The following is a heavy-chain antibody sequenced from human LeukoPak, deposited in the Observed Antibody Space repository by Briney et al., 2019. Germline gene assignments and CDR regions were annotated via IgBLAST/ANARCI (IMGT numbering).Heavy chain of an antibody. J-gene: IGHJ4*02. D-gene: IGHD3-16*01. CDR3: AKGYLSFWVFDY. CDR2: ISYDGSNK. CDR1: GFTFSSYG. V-gene: IGHV3-30*18. Sequence: AGGSLRLSRAASGFTFSSYGMHWVRQAPGKGLEWVAVISYDGSNKYYADSVKGRFTISRGNSKNTLYLQMNSLRAVDTAVYYCAKGYLSFWVFDYWGQGTLVTVSS.